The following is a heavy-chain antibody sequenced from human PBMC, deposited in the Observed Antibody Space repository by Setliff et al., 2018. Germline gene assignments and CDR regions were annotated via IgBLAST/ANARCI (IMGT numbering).Heavy chain of an antibody. CDR2: INHSGKT. V-gene: IGHV4-4*02. D-gene: IGHD4-4*01. J-gene: IGHJ4*02. CDR3: ARSYSNSLEY. Sequence: SETLSLTCAVSGGSISSGNWWSWVRQTPGKGLEWIGEINHSGKTNHKPSLKSRVTMSVDKSKNQFSLKLSSVTAADTAVYYCARSYSNSLEYWGQGTLVTVSS. CDR1: GGSISSGNW.